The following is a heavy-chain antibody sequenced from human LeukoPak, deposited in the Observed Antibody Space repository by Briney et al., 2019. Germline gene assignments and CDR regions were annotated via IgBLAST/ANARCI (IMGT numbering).Heavy chain of an antibody. J-gene: IGHJ6*03. CDR2: IYYSGST. CDR3: ARLNYDFWSGYLGTSNYYYYMDV. V-gene: IGHV4-30-4*08. CDR1: GGSISSGDYY. D-gene: IGHD3-3*01. Sequence: PSETLSLTCTVSGGSISSGDYYWSWIRQPPGKGLEWIGYIYYSGSTYYNPSLKSRVTISVDTSKNQFSLKLSSVTAADTAVYYCARLNYDFWSGYLGTSNYYYYMDVWGKGTTVTVSS.